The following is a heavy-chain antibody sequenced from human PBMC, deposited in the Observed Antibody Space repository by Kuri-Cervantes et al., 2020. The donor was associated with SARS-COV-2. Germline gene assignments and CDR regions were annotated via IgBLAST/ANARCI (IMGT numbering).Heavy chain of an antibody. CDR1: GFTFSSYS. CDR2: ISSSRSYI. J-gene: IGHJ4*02. Sequence: GESLKISCAASGFTFSSYSMNWVRQAPGKGLEWVSSISSSRSYIYYADSVKGRFTISRDNAKNSLDLQMNSLRAEDTAVYYCARVTTVTEGYWGQGTLVTVSS. CDR3: ARVTTVTEGY. V-gene: IGHV3-21*01. D-gene: IGHD4-11*01.